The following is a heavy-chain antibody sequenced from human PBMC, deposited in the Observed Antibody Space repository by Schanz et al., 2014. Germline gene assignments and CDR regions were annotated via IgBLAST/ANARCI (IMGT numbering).Heavy chain of an antibody. V-gene: IGHV3-66*01. CDR2: IYIGGNT. D-gene: IGHD5-18*01. Sequence: EVQLVESGGGLVQPGGSLRLSCAASGFTFSAYYMDWVRQAPGKGLEWVSFIYIGGNTYYADSVKGRFTISRDNSKNTVYIQMNSLRAEDTAVYYCAKDAENTAMITDYFDYWGQGTLVTVSS. CDR1: GFTFSAYY. CDR3: AKDAENTAMITDYFDY. J-gene: IGHJ4*02.